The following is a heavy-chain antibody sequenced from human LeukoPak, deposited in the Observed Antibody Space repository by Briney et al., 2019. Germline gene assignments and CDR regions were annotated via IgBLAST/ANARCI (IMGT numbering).Heavy chain of an antibody. D-gene: IGHD6-13*01. V-gene: IGHV3-30-3*01. CDR2: ISYDGSNK. CDR1: GFTFSSYA. Sequence: GGSLRLSCAASGFTFSSYAMHWVRQAPGKGLEWVAVISYDGSNKYYADSVKGRFTISRDNSKNTLYLQMNSLRAEDTAVYYCARDFDQLGIESPDYWGQGTLVTVSS. J-gene: IGHJ4*02. CDR3: ARDFDQLGIESPDY.